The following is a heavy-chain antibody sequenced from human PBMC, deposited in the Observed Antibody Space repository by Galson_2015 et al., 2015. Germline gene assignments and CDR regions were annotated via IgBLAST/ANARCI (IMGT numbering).Heavy chain of an antibody. CDR1: GYTSTTYA. D-gene: IGHD2-2*01. V-gene: IGHV1-3*04. CDR3: ASGSCTTTTCYFGEVGMDV. CDR2: IHTGNGNT. J-gene: IGHJ6*02. Sequence: SVKVSCKASGYTSTTYAMHWVRQAPGQRLEWMGWIHTGNGNTKYSQKLQGRVTIARDTSASTVYMELSSLRSEDTAMYYCASGSCTTTTCYFGEVGMDVWGQGTTVTVSS.